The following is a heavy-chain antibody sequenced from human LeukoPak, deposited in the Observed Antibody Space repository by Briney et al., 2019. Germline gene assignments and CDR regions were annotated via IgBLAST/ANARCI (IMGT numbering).Heavy chain of an antibody. CDR2: TYYRSKWYN. D-gene: IGHD3-10*01. CDR3: ARAEGSGSYFPDSYYYSYGMDV. J-gene: IGHJ6*02. V-gene: IGHV6-1*01. Sequence: SQTLSLTCAISGDSVSSNSAAWNWIRQSPSRGLEWLGRTYYRSKWYNDYAVSVESRITINPDTSKNQFSLQLNSVTPEDTAVYYCARAEGSGSYFPDSYYYSYGMDVWGQGTTVTVSS. CDR1: GDSVSSNSAA.